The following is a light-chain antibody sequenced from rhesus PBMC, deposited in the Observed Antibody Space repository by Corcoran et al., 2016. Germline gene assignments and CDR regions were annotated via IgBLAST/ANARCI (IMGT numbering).Light chain of an antibody. V-gene: IGKV2-72*01. CDR1: QSLLHSNGNTY. CDR3: VQAIAFQRLT. Sequence: DIVMTQTPLSLPITPGEPASISCRSSQSLLHSNGNTYLHWYLQKPGQSPQLLLYGGSNRASGVPDRFSGSGSGTDFTMKISKVEAEDFGVYYCVQAIAFQRLTFGGGTKVEIK. CDR2: GGS. J-gene: IGKJ4*01.